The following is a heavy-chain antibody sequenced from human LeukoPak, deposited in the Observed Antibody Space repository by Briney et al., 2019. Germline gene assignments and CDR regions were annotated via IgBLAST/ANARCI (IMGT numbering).Heavy chain of an antibody. D-gene: IGHD3-3*01. J-gene: IGHJ4*02. CDR2: INPNSGGT. CDR3: ARDFWSGYWDFDY. CDR1: GYTFTGYY. Sequence: GASVKVSCKASGYTFTGYYMHWVRQAPGQGLEWMGWINPNSGGTNYTQKFQGRVTMTRDTSISTAYMELSRLRSDDTAVYYCARDFWSGYWDFDYWGQGTLVTVSS. V-gene: IGHV1-2*02.